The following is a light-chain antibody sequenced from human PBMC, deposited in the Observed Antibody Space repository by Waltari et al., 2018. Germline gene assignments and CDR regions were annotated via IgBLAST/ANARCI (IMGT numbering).Light chain of an antibody. V-gene: IGKV4-1*01. CDR1: QSVLYSSNNKNY. Sequence: DIVMTQSPDSLAVSLGERATINCKSSQSVLYSSNNKNYLAWYQQKPVQPPKLLIYWASTRKSVVPDRFSGSGSGTDFTLTISSLQAEDVAVYYCQQYYSTPWTFGQGTKVEIK. CDR2: WAS. CDR3: QQYYSTPWT. J-gene: IGKJ1*01.